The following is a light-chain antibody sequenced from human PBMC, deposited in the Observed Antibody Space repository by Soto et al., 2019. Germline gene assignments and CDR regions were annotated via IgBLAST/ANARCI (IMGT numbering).Light chain of an antibody. V-gene: IGKV1-5*03. Sequence: DIQMTQSPSTLSASVGDRVAISCRASQSVSCWLAWYQQKPGKVPKLLIYQASTLEDGVPSRFSGSGSGTEITLTISSLQPDDSATYYCQHYNDYSYTFGPGTNLEIK. CDR1: QSVSCW. J-gene: IGKJ2*01. CDR2: QAS. CDR3: QHYNDYSYT.